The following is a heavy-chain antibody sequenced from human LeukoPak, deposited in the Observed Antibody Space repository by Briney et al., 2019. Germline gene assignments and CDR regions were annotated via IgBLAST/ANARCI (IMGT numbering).Heavy chain of an antibody. CDR3: ARAIGDTAMVTHPISPRPSNFDY. V-gene: IGHV3-30*03. Sequence: GGSLRLSCAASGFTFSSYGMHWVRQAPGKGLEWVAVISYDGTNKYYADSVKGRFTISRDNSKNTLYLQMNSLRAEDTAVYYCARAIGDTAMVTHPISPRPSNFDYWGQGTLVTVSS. D-gene: IGHD5-18*01. J-gene: IGHJ4*02. CDR2: ISYDGTNK. CDR1: GFTFSSYG.